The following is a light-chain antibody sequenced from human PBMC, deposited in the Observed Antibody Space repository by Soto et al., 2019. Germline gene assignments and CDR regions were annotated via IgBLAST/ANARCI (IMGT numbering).Light chain of an antibody. CDR3: IQSLETPLT. CDR2: LGS. CDR1: RSLLHTNRYNY. Sequence: DIVMTQSPLSLPVTPGEPASISCRSSRSLLHTNRYNYLDWYLQKPGQSPQLLIFLGSNRASGVPDRFSASGSRTDFTLTISRVEPEDVGVYYCIQSLETPLTFGGETKVEIK. J-gene: IGKJ4*01. V-gene: IGKV2-28*01.